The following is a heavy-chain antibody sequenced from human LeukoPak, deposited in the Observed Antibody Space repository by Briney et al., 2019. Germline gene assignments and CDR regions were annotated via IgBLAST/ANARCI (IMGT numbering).Heavy chain of an antibody. CDR1: GYTFTGYY. CDR2: INPSGGGT. V-gene: IGHV1-46*01. J-gene: IGHJ4*02. CDR3: ASGAAAGTFSIGY. Sequence: ASVKVSCKASGYTFTGYYMHWVRQAPGQGLEWMGIINPSGGGTSYSQKFQGRVTMTTDTSTSTLYMELSSLRSEDTAVYYCASGAAAGTFSIGYWGQGTLLTVSS. D-gene: IGHD6-13*01.